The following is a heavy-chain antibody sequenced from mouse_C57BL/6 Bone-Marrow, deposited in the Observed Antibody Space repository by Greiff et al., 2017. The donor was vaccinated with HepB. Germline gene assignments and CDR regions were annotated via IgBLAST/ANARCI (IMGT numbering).Heavy chain of an antibody. V-gene: IGHV2-3*01. CDR3: TKICYGLAWFAY. Sequence: VQLKESGPGLVAPSQRLSITCTVSGFSLPSYGVRWVRQPPGKGLEWLGVIWGDGSTNYHSALISRLSISKDNSKSQVFLKLSILQTDDAATYCCTKICYGLAWFAYWGQGTLVTVSS. CDR2: IWGDGST. CDR1: GFSLPSYG. J-gene: IGHJ3*01. D-gene: IGHD2-1*01.